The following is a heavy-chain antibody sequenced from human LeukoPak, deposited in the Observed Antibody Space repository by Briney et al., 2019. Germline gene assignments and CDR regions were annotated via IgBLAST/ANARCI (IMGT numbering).Heavy chain of an antibody. CDR2: INHSGST. D-gene: IGHD6-19*01. J-gene: IGHJ1*01. V-gene: IGHV4-34*01. CDR1: GGSFSGYY. Sequence: SETLSLTCAVYGGSFSGYYWSWIRQPPGKGLEWIGEINHSGSTNYNPSLKSRVTISVDTSKNQFSLKLSSVTAADTAVYYCARRPQWLVGFQHWGQGTLVTVSS. CDR3: ARRPQWLVGFQH.